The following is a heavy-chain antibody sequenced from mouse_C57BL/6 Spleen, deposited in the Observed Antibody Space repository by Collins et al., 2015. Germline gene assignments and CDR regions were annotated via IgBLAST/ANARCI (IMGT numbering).Heavy chain of an antibody. V-gene: IGHV1-64*01. CDR2: IHPNSGST. CDR1: GYTFTSYW. CDR3: ARSYGNTYWYFDV. J-gene: IGHJ1*03. Sequence: ASGYTFTSYWMHWVKQRPGQGLEWIGMIHPNSGSTNYNEKFKSKATLTVDKSSSTAYMQLSSLTSEDSAVYYCARSYGNTYWYFDVWGTGTTVTVSS. D-gene: IGHD1-1*01.